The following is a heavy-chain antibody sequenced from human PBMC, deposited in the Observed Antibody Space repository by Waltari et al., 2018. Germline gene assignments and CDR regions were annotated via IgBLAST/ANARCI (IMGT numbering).Heavy chain of an antibody. V-gene: IGHV4-30-4*08. J-gene: IGHJ4*02. D-gene: IGHD3-10*01. Sequence: QVQLQESGPGLVKPSQTLSLTCTVSGGSISSGDYYWSWIRQPPGKGLEWIGYIYYSGSTYYNPSLKSRVTISVDTSKNQFSLKLSSVTAADTAVYYCAREGLGDYYGSGSYHTEKVWGQGTLVTVSS. CDR2: IYYSGST. CDR1: GGSISSGDYY. CDR3: AREGLGDYYGSGSYHTEKV.